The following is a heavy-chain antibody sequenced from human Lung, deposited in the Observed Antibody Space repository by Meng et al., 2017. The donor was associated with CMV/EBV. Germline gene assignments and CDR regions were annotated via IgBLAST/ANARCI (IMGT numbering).Heavy chain of an antibody. CDR3: ARGGNFDP. Sequence: QLQLVQSGAEVKKPGASVTVSCKASGYTFSTYTINWVRQAHGRGLEWMGWISTNTGTPTYTQGFTGRFVFSLDTSVSTAYLQISSLKAEDTAVYYCARGGNFDPWGQGTLVTVSS. J-gene: IGHJ5*02. D-gene: IGHD2/OR15-2a*01. CDR1: GYTFSTYT. CDR2: ISTNTGTP. V-gene: IGHV7-4-1*02.